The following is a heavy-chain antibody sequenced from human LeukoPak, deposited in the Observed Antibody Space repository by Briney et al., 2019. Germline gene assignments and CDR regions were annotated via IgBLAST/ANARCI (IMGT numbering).Heavy chain of an antibody. V-gene: IGHV4-61*02. D-gene: IGHD3-10*01. Sequence: PSETLSLTCTVSGGSISSGSYYWSWIRQPAGKGLEWIGRIYTSGSTNYNPSLKSRVTISVDTSKNQFSLKLSSVTAADTAVYYCARAWFGELYHSWGQGTLVTVSS. CDR3: ARAWFGELYHS. J-gene: IGHJ4*02. CDR2: IYTSGST. CDR1: GGSISSGSYY.